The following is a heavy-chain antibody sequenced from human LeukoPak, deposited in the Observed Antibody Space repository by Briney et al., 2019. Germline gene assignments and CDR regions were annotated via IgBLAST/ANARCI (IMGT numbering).Heavy chain of an antibody. D-gene: IGHD4-23*01. Sequence: GRSLRLSCAASGFTFSSYAMHWVRQAPGKGLEWVAVISYDGSNKYYADSVRGRFTISRDNSKNSLYLQMNSLRAEDTAVYYCARAGATVVTPAGFDYWGQGTLVTVSS. J-gene: IGHJ4*02. CDR1: GFTFSSYA. V-gene: IGHV3-30*04. CDR2: ISYDGSNK. CDR3: ARAGATVVTPAGFDY.